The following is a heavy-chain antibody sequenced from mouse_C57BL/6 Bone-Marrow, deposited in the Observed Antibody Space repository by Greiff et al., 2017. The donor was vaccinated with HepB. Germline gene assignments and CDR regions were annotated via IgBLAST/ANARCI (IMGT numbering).Heavy chain of an antibody. CDR1: GFSFNTYA. CDR2: IRSKSNNYAT. J-gene: IGHJ4*01. CDR3: VILWGVDYAMDY. V-gene: IGHV10-1*01. D-gene: IGHD1-1*02. Sequence: VESGGGLVQPKGSLKLSCAASGFSFNTYAMNWVRQAPGKGLEWVARIRSKSNNYATYYADSVKDRFTISRDDSESMLYLQMNNLKTEDTAMYYCVILWGVDYAMDYWGQGTSVTVSS.